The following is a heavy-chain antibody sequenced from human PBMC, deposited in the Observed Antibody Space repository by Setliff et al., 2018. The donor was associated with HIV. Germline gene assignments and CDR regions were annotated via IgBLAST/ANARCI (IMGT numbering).Heavy chain of an antibody. D-gene: IGHD3-10*01. CDR2: IFSTDDK. V-gene: IGHV2-26*01. J-gene: IGHJ4*02. CDR3: ARDYYGSGSYFILDY. Sequence: SGPTLVNPTETLTLTCSVSGFSLSNARMGVSWIRQPPGKALEWLAHIFSTDDKSYNTSLRSRLTISTDTSKNQVVLTMTDMDPLDTAVYYCARDYYGSGSYFILDYWGPGTLVTVSS. CDR1: GFSLSNARMG.